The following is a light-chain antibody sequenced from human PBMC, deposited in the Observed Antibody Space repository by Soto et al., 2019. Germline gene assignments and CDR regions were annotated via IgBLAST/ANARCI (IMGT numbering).Light chain of an antibody. CDR1: ESVSSN. Sequence: VMTQSPATLSVSPGERVTLSCRASESVSSNLAWYQQRPGQAPRLLIYGASTRATETPLRFRGSGSGTEFTLTIISLQSEDLAVYYCQQYNNWPPSIIFGPGTRLEIK. CDR3: QQYNNWPPSII. J-gene: IGKJ5*01. CDR2: GAS. V-gene: IGKV3-15*01.